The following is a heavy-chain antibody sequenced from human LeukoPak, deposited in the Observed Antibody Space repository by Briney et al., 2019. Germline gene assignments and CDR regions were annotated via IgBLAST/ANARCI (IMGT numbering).Heavy chain of an antibody. CDR2: IYYGGTT. J-gene: IGHJ4*02. Sequence: SETLSLTCTVSGGSISSSYYWGWIRQPPGKGLEWIASIYYGGTTYYNPSLKSRVTISVDTSKNQFSLKLSSVTAADTAVYYCARGGVGSSWTPFDYWGQGTLVTVSS. CDR1: GGSISSSYY. V-gene: IGHV4-39*07. CDR3: ARGGVGSSWTPFDY. D-gene: IGHD6-13*01.